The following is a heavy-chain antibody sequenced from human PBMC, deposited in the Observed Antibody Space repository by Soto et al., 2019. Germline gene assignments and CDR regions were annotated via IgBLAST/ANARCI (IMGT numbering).Heavy chain of an antibody. CDR3: AREGTMGPGYYYYGIDV. D-gene: IGHD3-10*01. V-gene: IGHV5-51*01. CDR1: GYSFTTYW. CDR2: IYPGDSDT. J-gene: IGHJ6*02. Sequence: PGESLKISCKCSGYSFTTYWIVWVLQRPGKGLEWMGIIYPGDSDTRYSPSFQGQVTISADKSISTAYLQWSSLKASDTAMYYCAREGTMGPGYYYYGIDVWGQGTTVTVSS.